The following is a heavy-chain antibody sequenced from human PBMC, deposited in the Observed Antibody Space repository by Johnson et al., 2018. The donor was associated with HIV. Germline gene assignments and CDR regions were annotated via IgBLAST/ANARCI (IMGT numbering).Heavy chain of an antibody. CDR2: IYSGGST. CDR3: ARDGYSSSSFGAFDI. CDR1: GFTVSSNY. V-gene: IGHV3-66*01. J-gene: IGHJ3*02. Sequence: EKLVESGGGLVQPGGSLRLSCAASGFTVSSNYMSWVRQAPGKGLEWVSVIYSGGSTYYADSVKGRFTISRDNSKNTLYLQMNSLRAEDTAVYYCARDGYSSSSFGAFDIWGQGTMVTVSS. D-gene: IGHD6-6*01.